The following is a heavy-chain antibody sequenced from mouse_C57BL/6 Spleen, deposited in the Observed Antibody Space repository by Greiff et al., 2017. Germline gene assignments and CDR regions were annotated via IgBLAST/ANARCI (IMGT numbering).Heavy chain of an antibody. V-gene: IGHV1-15*01. J-gene: IGHJ1*03. Sequence: QVQLQQSGAELVRPGASVTLSCKASGYTFTDYEMHWVKQTPVHGLEWIGAIDPETGGTAYNQKFKGKAILTADKSSITAYMELRSLTSEDSAVYYCTPIYYDYDEGYFDVWGTGTTVTVSS. D-gene: IGHD2-4*01. CDR3: TPIYYDYDEGYFDV. CDR2: IDPETGGT. CDR1: GYTFTDYE.